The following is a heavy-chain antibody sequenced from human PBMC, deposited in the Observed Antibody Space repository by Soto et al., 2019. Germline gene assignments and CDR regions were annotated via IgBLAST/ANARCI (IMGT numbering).Heavy chain of an antibody. CDR3: ARGAYYDILTGHQENWFDP. CDR1: GGSISSSNW. Sequence: KPSETLSLTCAVSGGSISSSNWWSWIRQPPGKGLEWIGEIYHSGSTNYNPSLKSRVTISVDKSKNQFSLKLSSVTAADTAVYYCARGAYYDILTGHQENWFDPWGQGTLVTVSS. CDR2: IYHSGST. V-gene: IGHV4-4*02. D-gene: IGHD3-9*01. J-gene: IGHJ5*02.